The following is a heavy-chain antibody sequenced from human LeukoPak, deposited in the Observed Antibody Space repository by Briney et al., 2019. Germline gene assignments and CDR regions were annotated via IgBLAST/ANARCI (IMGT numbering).Heavy chain of an antibody. J-gene: IGHJ4*02. CDR3: VRDPSGSGFAFDS. CDR2: IWFDGSNK. CDR1: GFIFSNDA. D-gene: IGHD1-1*01. V-gene: IGHV3-33*01. Sequence: GGSLRLSCAASGFIFSNDAMHWVRQAPVKGLEWVAFIWFDGSNKHYADSVKGRFTISRDNSEDTLYLQMNSLRAEDTAVYYCVRDPSGSGFAFDSWGQGALVTVSS.